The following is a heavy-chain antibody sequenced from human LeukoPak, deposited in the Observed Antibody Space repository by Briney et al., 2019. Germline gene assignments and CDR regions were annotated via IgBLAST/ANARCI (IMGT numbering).Heavy chain of an antibody. D-gene: IGHD3-10*01. CDR1: GGSFSGYY. CDR2: IYHSGST. J-gene: IGHJ6*03. CDR3: AREWQLVRGAMPYYMDV. Sequence: KASDTLSLTCAVYGGSFSGYYWGWLRQPPGKGLEWIGSIYHSGSTYYNPSLKSRVTISVDTSKNQFSLKLSSVTAADTAVYYCAREWQLVRGAMPYYMDVWGKGTTVTVSS. V-gene: IGHV4-38-2*02.